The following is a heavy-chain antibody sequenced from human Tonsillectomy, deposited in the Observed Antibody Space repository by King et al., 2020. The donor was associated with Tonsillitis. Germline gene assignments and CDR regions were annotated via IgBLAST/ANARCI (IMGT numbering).Heavy chain of an antibody. CDR1: GFTFSSYW. J-gene: IGHJ4*02. Sequence: VQLVESGGGFVQPGGSLRLSCAVSGFTFSSYWMHWVRQAPGKGLVWVSRVDSDGSNTVYADSVKGRFTISRDNAKNTLYLQMNSLRAEDTAVYYCARDPNFDWPFDYWGQGTLVTVSS. D-gene: IGHD3-9*01. CDR3: ARDPNFDWPFDY. V-gene: IGHV3-74*01. CDR2: VDSDGSNT.